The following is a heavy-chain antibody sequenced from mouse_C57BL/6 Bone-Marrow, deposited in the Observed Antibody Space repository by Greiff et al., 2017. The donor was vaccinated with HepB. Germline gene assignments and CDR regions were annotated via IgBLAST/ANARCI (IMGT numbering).Heavy chain of an antibody. D-gene: IGHD2-4*01. V-gene: IGHV3-6*01. Sequence: DVKLQESGPGLVKPSQSLSLTCSVTGYSITSGYYWNWIRQFPGNKLEWMGYISYDGSNNYNPSLKNRISITRDTSKNQFFLKLNSVTTEDTATYYCARERDDYDYWGQGTTLTVSS. CDR1: GYSITSGYY. CDR2: ISYDGSN. CDR3: ARERDDYDY. J-gene: IGHJ2*01.